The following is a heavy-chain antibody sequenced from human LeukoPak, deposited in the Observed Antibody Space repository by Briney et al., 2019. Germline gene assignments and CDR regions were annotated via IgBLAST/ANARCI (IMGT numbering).Heavy chain of an antibody. CDR2: ISWGGGST. V-gene: IGHV3-43D*04. J-gene: IGHJ4*02. Sequence: GGSLRLSCAASGFTFDDYAMHWVRQAPGKGLEWVSLISWGGGSTYYADSVKGRFTISRDNSKNSLYLHMNSLRAEDTALYYCAKDRSGNSYGHFDYWGQGTMVTVSS. CDR3: AKDRSGNSYGHFDY. CDR1: GFTFDDYA. D-gene: IGHD3-10*01.